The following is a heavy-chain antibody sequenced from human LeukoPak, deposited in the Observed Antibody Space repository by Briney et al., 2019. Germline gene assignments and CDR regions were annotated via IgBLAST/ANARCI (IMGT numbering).Heavy chain of an antibody. J-gene: IGHJ4*02. CDR1: GGSFSGYH. CDR2: INHSRST. Sequence: SETLSLTCAVFGGSFSGYHWSWIRQPPGKGLEWIEEINHSRSTNYNPYLKSRVTISIDTSKSQFSLKLNSMTAADTAMYYCARIAAAGNGPLYYFDFWGQGTLVTVSS. CDR3: ARIAAAGNGPLYYFDF. D-gene: IGHD6-13*01. V-gene: IGHV4-34*01.